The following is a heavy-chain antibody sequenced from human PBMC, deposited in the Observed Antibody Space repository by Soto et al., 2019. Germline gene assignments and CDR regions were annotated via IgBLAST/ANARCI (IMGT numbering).Heavy chain of an antibody. CDR3: AREAYYYDSSGYYYDDDFDI. CDR1: GFTFTSYE. J-gene: IGHJ3*02. D-gene: IGHD3-22*01. CDR2: ISSSGSTI. V-gene: IGHV3-48*03. Sequence: GGSLRLSCAASGFTFTSYEMNWVRQAPGKGLEWVSYISSSGSTIYYADSVKGRFTISRDNAKNSLYLQMYSLRAEETAVYYCAREAYYYDSSGYYYDDDFDIWGQGTMVTVSS.